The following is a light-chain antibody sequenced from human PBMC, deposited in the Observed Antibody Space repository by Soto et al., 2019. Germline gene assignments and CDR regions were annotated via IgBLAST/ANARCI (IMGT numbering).Light chain of an antibody. CDR3: KQYGSSPIT. Sequence: EIVMTQSPATLSVSPGEGATLSCRAGQSVNYNLAWYQQKPGQAPRLLIYGASTRATGVPARFGGSGSGTDFTLTISRLEPEDFAVYYCKQYGSSPITFGQGTRLEIK. CDR2: GAS. J-gene: IGKJ5*01. CDR1: QSVNYN. V-gene: IGKV3-15*01.